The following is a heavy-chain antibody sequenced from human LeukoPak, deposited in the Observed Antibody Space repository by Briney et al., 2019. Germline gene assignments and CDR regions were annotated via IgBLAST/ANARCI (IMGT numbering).Heavy chain of an antibody. CDR2: LSDDGNSY. Sequence: HPGGSLRLSCAASGFTFSENNVHWVRQAPGKGLEWVALLSDDGNSYAYADSVKGRFTLSGDKSKTTLYLQMNSLRAEDTAVYYCARDRSGFYSVDYWGQGTLVTVSS. V-gene: IGHV3-30-3*01. D-gene: IGHD5-12*01. CDR3: ARDRSGFYSVDY. J-gene: IGHJ4*02. CDR1: GFTFSENN.